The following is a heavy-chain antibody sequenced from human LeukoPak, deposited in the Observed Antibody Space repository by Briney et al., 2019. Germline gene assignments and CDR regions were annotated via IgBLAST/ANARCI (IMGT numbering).Heavy chain of an antibody. D-gene: IGHD6-13*01. Sequence: PGGSLRLSCGASGFSFSTFAMRWVRQTPDKGLEWVAVISSDGSKEIYADSVKGRFTISRDNAKNSLYLQMNSLRAEDTAVYYCARDIGIAAVYFDYWGQGTLVTVSS. J-gene: IGHJ4*02. CDR3: ARDIGIAAVYFDY. CDR2: ISSDGSKE. V-gene: IGHV3-30*03. CDR1: GFSFSTFA.